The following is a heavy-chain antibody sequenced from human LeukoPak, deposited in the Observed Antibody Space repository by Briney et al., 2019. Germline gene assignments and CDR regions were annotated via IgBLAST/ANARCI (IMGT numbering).Heavy chain of an antibody. D-gene: IGHD6-13*01. Sequence: SQTLSLTCTVSGGSISSGGYYWSWIRQPPGKGLEWIGYIYHSGSTYYNPSLKSRVTISVDRSKNQFSLKLSSVTAADTAVYYCARSATSSWFNWFDPWGQGTLVTVSS. CDR1: GGSISSGGYY. V-gene: IGHV4-30-2*01. J-gene: IGHJ5*02. CDR3: ARSATSSWFNWFDP. CDR2: IYHSGST.